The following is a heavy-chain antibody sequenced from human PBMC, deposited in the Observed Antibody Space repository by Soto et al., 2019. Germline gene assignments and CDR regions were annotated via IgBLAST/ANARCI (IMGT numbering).Heavy chain of an antibody. D-gene: IGHD5-12*01. J-gene: IGHJ4*02. CDR1: GGSLSGWF. Sequence: SETLSLTCTVGGGSLSGWFWTWIRQPPGKGLEWIGEINYSGSTNYNPSLKSRVTVSVDTSKSQFSLKMRSMTAADTAMYYCARVYSVYDPAEHWGQGTLVTVSS. CDR3: ARVYSVYDPAEH. CDR2: INYSGST. V-gene: IGHV4-34*01.